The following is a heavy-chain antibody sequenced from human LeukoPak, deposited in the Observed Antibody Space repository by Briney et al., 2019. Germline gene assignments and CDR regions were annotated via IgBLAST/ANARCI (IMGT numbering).Heavy chain of an antibody. CDR1: GGSFSGYY. CDR3: ARGRRGAGNY. CDR2: INHSGGT. V-gene: IGHV4-34*01. D-gene: IGHD6-13*01. Sequence: SETLSLTCAVYGGSFSGYYWSWIRQPPGKGLEWIGEINHSGGTNYNPSLKSRVTISVDTSKNQFSLKLSSVTAADTAVYYCARGRRGAGNYWGQGTLVTVSS. J-gene: IGHJ4*02.